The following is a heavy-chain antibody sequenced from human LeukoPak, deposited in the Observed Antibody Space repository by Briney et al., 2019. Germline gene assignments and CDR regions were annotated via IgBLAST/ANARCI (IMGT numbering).Heavy chain of an antibody. D-gene: IGHD5/OR15-5a*01. CDR1: GGTFSSYA. CDR2: IIPILGIA. J-gene: IGHJ3*02. V-gene: IGHV1-69*04. CDR3: ARARPYSVEQIGGPDI. Sequence: SVKVSCKASGGTFSSYAISWVRQAPGQGLEWMGRIIPILGIANYAQKFQGRVTITADKSTSTAYMELSSLRSEDTAVYYCARARPYSVEQIGGPDIWGQGTMVTVSS.